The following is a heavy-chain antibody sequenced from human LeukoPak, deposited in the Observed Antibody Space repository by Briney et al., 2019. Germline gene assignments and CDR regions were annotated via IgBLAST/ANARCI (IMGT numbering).Heavy chain of an antibody. CDR2: IYTSGST. J-gene: IGHJ1*01. V-gene: IGHV4-61*02. CDR3: ARGIAAAGTEYFQH. CDR1: GGSISSGSYY. Sequence: PSETLSLTCTVSGGSISSGSYYWSWIRQPAGKGLEWIGRIYTSGSTYYNPSLKSRVTISVDTSKNQFSLKLSSVTAADTAVYYCARGIAAAGTEYFQHWGQGTLVTVSS. D-gene: IGHD6-13*01.